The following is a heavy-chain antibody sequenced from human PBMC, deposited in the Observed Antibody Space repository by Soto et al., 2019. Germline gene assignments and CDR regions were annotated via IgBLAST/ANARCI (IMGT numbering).Heavy chain of an antibody. D-gene: IGHD4-17*01. J-gene: IGHJ5*02. CDR2: IIPISGAV. V-gene: IGHV1-69*01. CDR3: ARTTTAYNGFDL. CDR1: GGTFTHYA. Sequence: QVQLVQSGAEVKKPGSSVKVSCKASGGTFTHYAINWVRQAPGQGLEWMGGIIPISGAVNYAQKFQGRVTITADESTSTVYMALSSLRSENTAVYYCARTTTAYNGFDLWGQGTLVTVSS.